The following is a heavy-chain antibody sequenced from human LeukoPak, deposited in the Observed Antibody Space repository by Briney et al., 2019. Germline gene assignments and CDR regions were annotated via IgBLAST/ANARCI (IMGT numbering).Heavy chain of an antibody. D-gene: IGHD3-3*01. J-gene: IGHJ6*03. V-gene: IGHV4-59*01. CDR1: GGSIGSSY. CDR2: ISNSGST. CDR3: ARAQYDGLSTGYTGGFYYMDV. Sequence: SETLSLTCAVSGGSIGSSYWSWIRQPPGKGLEWIGYISNSGSTIYSPSLKSRLTISVHMSKNQFSLDLHSVTTADTAVYYCARAQYDGLSTGYTGGFYYMDVWGKGTTVSVSS.